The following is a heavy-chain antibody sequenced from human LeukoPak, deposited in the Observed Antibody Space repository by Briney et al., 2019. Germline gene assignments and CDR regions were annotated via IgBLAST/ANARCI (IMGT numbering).Heavy chain of an antibody. Sequence: PGGSLRLSCAASGFTFSSYAMNWVRQAPGKGLEWVSSISSGNSHIYYADSVKGRFTISRDNAKNSLYLQMNSLRAEDTAVYYCARGFYCTSTSCSTGFDYWGQGALVTVSS. CDR1: GFTFSSYA. J-gene: IGHJ4*02. CDR2: ISSGNSHI. D-gene: IGHD2-2*01. V-gene: IGHV3-21*01. CDR3: ARGFYCTSTSCSTGFDY.